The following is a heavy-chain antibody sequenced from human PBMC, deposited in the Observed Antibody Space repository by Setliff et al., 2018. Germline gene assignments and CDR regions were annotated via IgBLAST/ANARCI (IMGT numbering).Heavy chain of an antibody. Sequence: GESLKISCKGSGSSFTSYWIGWVRQMPGKGLEWMGIIYPGDSDTRYSPSFQGQVTISADKSISTAYLQWSSLKASDTAMYYCARITYYYDSSGYYPDAFDIWGQGTMVTVSS. D-gene: IGHD3-22*01. CDR1: GSSFTSYW. CDR3: ARITYYYDSSGYYPDAFDI. V-gene: IGHV5-51*01. J-gene: IGHJ3*02. CDR2: IYPGDSDT.